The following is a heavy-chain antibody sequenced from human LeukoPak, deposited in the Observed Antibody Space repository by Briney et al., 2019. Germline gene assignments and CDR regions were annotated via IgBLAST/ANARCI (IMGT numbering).Heavy chain of an antibody. CDR2: IREDGSEK. D-gene: IGHD3-10*01. CDR3: ARELAGHYYGSGSSFDY. Sequence: GGSLRLSCAASGFTFSYYAMSWVRQAPGKGLEWVANIREDGSEKYYVDSVKGQFTISRDNAKNSLFLQMDNLRAEDTAVYYCARELAGHYYGSGSSFDYWGQGTLVTVSS. CDR1: GFTFSYYA. V-gene: IGHV3-7*01. J-gene: IGHJ4*02.